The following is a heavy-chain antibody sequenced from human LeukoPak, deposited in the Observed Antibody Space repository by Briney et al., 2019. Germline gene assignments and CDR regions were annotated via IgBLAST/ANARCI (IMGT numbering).Heavy chain of an antibody. D-gene: IGHD1-26*01. V-gene: IGHV3-43*02. Sequence: PGGSLRLSCAASGFTFDDYAMHWVRQAPGKGLEWVSLISGDGGSTYYADSVKSRFTISRDNSKNSLYLQMNSLRTEDTALYYCAKDKSWQVGAIGAFDIWGQGTMVTVSS. CDR3: AKDKSWQVGAIGAFDI. CDR1: GFTFDDYA. J-gene: IGHJ3*02. CDR2: ISGDGGST.